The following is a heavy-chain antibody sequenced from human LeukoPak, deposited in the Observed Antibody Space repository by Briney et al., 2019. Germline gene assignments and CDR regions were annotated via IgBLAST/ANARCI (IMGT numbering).Heavy chain of an antibody. V-gene: IGHV1-69*06. Sequence: SVKVSCKASGGTFSSYAISWVRQAPGQGLEWMGGIIPIFGTAKYAQNFQGRVSIAADRSTSTAYMELSSLRSEDTAVYYCARLYTHYDSSGYYYEDYWGQGALVTVSS. D-gene: IGHD3-22*01. CDR1: GGTFSSYA. J-gene: IGHJ4*02. CDR3: ARLYTHYDSSGYYYEDY. CDR2: IIPIFGTA.